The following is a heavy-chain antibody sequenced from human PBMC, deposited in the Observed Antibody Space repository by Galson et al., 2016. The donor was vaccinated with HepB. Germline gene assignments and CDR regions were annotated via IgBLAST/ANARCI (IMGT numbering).Heavy chain of an antibody. CDR2: INPNVGST. V-gene: IGHV1-46*01. CDR3: AREHDIWTSYAFDI. Sequence: SVKVSCKASGYTFTAYFIYWVRQAPGQGLEWMGFINPNVGSTTFAQKFQGRVTITRDTSASTVYMELSSLRSEDTAVYYCAREHDIWTSYAFDIWGQGTMITVSS. D-gene: IGHD3/OR15-3a*01. J-gene: IGHJ3*02. CDR1: GYTFTAYF.